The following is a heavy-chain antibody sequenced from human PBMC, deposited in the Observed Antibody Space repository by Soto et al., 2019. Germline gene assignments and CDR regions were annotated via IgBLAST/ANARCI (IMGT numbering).Heavy chain of an antibody. CDR2: IYYSGST. D-gene: IGHD3-22*01. CDR3: ARHKYYYDSSGSVNWFDP. V-gene: IGHV4-39*01. CDR1: GDSIRSSRYD. J-gene: IGHJ5*02. Sequence: SETLSLTCTVCGDSIRSSRYDGGWIRKPPGKGLEWIGSIYYSGSTYYNPSLKSRVTISVDTSKNQFSLKLSSVTAADTAVYYCARHKYYYDSSGSVNWFDPWGQGTLVTVPS.